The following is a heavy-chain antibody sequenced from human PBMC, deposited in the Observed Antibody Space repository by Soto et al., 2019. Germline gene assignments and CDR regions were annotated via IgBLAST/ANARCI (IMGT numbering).Heavy chain of an antibody. V-gene: IGHV3-74*03. D-gene: IGHD3-10*01. Sequence: GGSLRLSCAASGFSLSTYWMHWVRQTPEKGLVWVSRINPDGSNAKYAESVRGRFTISRDNAKNTLYLQMNSLRGDDTAVYYCARDPNYGSGSFDPWGQGTLVTVSS. CDR3: ARDPNYGSGSFDP. CDR1: GFSLSTYW. J-gene: IGHJ5*02. CDR2: INPDGSNA.